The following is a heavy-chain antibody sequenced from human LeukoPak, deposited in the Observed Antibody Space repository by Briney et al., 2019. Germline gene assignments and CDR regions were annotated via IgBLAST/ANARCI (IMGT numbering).Heavy chain of an antibody. V-gene: IGHV3-9*01. J-gene: IGHJ3*02. CDR3: ARDQAGYGSGSSSDAFDI. Sequence: GGSLRLSCAASGFNFDDYAMHWGRQAPGKGLEWVSGIRWNSDKIGYADSVKGRFTISRDNAKKSLYLQMSSPRPEDTALYYCARDQAGYGSGSSSDAFDIWGQGTMVTVSS. CDR1: GFNFDDYA. CDR2: IRWNSDKI. D-gene: IGHD3-10*01.